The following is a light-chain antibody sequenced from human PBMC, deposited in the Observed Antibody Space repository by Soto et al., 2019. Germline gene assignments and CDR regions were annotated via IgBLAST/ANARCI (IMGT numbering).Light chain of an antibody. CDR1: PSISSY. V-gene: IGKV1-39*01. CDR2: AAS. J-gene: IGKJ1*01. Sequence: DIQMTQSPSSLSASVGDRVTITCRASPSISSYLNWYQQKPGKAPKLLIYAASSLQSGVPSRFSGSGSGTDFTLTISSLQPEDFATYYCQHSYSTPPWTFGQGTKVEIK. CDR3: QHSYSTPPWT.